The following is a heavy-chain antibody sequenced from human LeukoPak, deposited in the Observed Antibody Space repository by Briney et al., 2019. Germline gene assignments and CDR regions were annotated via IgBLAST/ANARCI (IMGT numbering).Heavy chain of an antibody. J-gene: IGHJ4*02. Sequence: PGGSLRLSCAASGFTFSSYWMSWVRQAPGRGLEGGANIKQEGSEKYYVDSVKGRFTISRDNAKNSLYLQMTSLRAEDTAVYYCAREAAAAGIDYWGQGTLVTVSS. V-gene: IGHV3-7*01. CDR3: AREAAAAGIDY. CDR2: IKQEGSEK. CDR1: GFTFSSYW. D-gene: IGHD6-13*01.